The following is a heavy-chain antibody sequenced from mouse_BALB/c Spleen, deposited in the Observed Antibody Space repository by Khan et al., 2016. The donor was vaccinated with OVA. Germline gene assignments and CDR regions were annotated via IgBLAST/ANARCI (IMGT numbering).Heavy chain of an antibody. D-gene: IGHD1-1*01. V-gene: IGHV3-2*02. Sequence: EVQLVESGPGLVKPSQSLSLTCTATGYSITSDYAWNWIRQFPGNKLEWMGSISYSGNTNYNPSLKSRITITRDTSKNQFFLQLNSVTTEDTATYYCARVYGGDFDYWGQGTTLTVSS. CDR1: GYSITSDYA. CDR3: ARVYGGDFDY. CDR2: ISYSGNT. J-gene: IGHJ2*01.